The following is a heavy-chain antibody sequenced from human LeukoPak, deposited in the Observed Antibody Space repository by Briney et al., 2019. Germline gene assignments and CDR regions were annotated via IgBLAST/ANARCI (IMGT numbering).Heavy chain of an antibody. CDR1: GFTFSSYA. CDR3: AAARSMIGTLDY. D-gene: IGHD3-10*02. CDR2: MSYDGSNK. J-gene: IGHJ4*02. Sequence: PGGSLRLSCAASGFTFSSYAMHWVRQAPGKGLEWVAFMSYDGSNKYYADSVKGRFTISSDDSKNTLYLQMNSLRAEDTTVYYCAAARSMIGTLDYWGQGTLVTVSS. V-gene: IGHV3-30-3*01.